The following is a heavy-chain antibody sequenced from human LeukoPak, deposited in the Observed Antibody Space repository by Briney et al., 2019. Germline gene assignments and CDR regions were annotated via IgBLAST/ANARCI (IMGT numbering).Heavy chain of an antibody. CDR1: GGSFSGYY. J-gene: IGHJ6*03. CDR3: ARDRPPPGFYCSSTSCRRVSYYYMDV. Sequence: SETLSLTCAVYGGSFSGYYWSWIRQPPGKGLEWIGEINHSGSTNYNPSLMSRVTISVDTSKNQFSLKLSSVTAADTAVYYCARDRPPPGFYCSSTSCRRVSYYYMDVWGKGTTVTVSS. D-gene: IGHD2-2*01. V-gene: IGHV4-34*01. CDR2: INHSGST.